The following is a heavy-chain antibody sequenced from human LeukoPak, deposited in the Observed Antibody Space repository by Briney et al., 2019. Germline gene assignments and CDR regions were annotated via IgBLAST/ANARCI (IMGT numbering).Heavy chain of an antibody. CDR2: ISGSGGST. J-gene: IGHJ3*02. V-gene: IGHV3-23*01. Sequence: GGSLRPSCAASGFTFSSYAMSWVRQAPGKGLEWVSAISGSGGSTYYADSVKGRFTISRDNSKNTLYLQMNSLRAEDTAVYYCAKAGGYSYGYGAFDIWGQGTMVTVSS. D-gene: IGHD5-18*01. CDR3: AKAGGYSYGYGAFDI. CDR1: GFTFSSYA.